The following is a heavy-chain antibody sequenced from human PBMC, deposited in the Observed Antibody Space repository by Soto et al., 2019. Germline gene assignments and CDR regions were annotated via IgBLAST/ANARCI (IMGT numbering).Heavy chain of an antibody. Sequence: GESLKISCKGSGYSFTSYWIGWVRQAPGKGLEWVTTINGGSTPYYADSVKGRFTISRDNSKNTLYLQMNSLRAEDTAVYYCAKDKDWSGVYGMDVWGQGTTVTVSS. CDR1: GYSFTSYW. J-gene: IGHJ6*02. CDR3: AKDKDWSGVYGMDV. V-gene: IGHV3-23*01. CDR2: INGGSTP. D-gene: IGHD3-3*01.